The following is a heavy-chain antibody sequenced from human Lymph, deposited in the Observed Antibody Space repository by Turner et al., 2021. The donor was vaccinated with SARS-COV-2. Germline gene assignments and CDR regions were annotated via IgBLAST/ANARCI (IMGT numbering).Heavy chain of an antibody. Sequence: QVQLQESGPGLVRPSETLSLTCTLSGGSISSYYWSWIRQPPGKGLEWMGYIHYSGSTNYNLSLKSRVTISVDTSKNQFSLKLSSVTAADTAVYYCARHGFSGWYGGGMDVWGQGTTVTVSS. J-gene: IGHJ6*02. CDR1: GGSISSYY. V-gene: IGHV4-59*08. CDR2: IHYSGST. CDR3: ARHGFSGWYGGGMDV. D-gene: IGHD6-19*01.